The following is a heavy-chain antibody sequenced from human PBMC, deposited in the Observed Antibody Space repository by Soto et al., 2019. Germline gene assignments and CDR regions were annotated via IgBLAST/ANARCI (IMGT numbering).Heavy chain of an antibody. CDR1: GYFFNDYH. J-gene: IGHJ5*02. D-gene: IGHD2-2*01. Sequence: ASVKVSCKTSGYFFNDYHMHRVPKAPGQGLEWMGWINPKNGDTNYAQKFQDRVTMTRDTSISTVYIELSRLTSDDPAVYYCAGEAGGSNIAAVFLDPWVRGTLLTLSS. V-gene: IGHV1-2*02. CDR3: AGEAGGSNIAAVFLDP. CDR2: INPKNGDT.